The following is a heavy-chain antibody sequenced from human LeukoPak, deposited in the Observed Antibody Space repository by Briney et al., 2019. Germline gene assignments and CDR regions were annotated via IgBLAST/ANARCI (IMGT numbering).Heavy chain of an antibody. J-gene: IGHJ3*02. CDR2: IYCSGST. CDR1: GGSISSYY. Sequence: SETLSLTCTVSGGSISSYYWTWIRQPPGKGLEWIGYIYCSGSTNYDPSLKSRVTISVDTSKNQFSLKLSSVTAADTAVYYCARDAGITMVRGVIPYAFDIWGQGTMVTVSS. V-gene: IGHV4-59*01. CDR3: ARDAGITMVRGVIPYAFDI. D-gene: IGHD3-10*01.